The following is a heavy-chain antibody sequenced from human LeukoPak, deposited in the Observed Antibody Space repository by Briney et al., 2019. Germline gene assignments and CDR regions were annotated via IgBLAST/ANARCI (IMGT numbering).Heavy chain of an antibody. CDR3: ARHGTSSYYYYAMDV. V-gene: IGHV4-59*08. CDR2: ISYSGST. Sequence: SETLSLTCTVSGGSISSYYWSWMRQSPGKGLEWIGYISYSGSTSYNPSLKSRVTISVDTSKKQFSLKLSSVTAADTAVYYCARHGTSSYYYYAMDVWGQGTTVTVSS. D-gene: IGHD1-1*01. CDR1: GGSISSYY. J-gene: IGHJ6*02.